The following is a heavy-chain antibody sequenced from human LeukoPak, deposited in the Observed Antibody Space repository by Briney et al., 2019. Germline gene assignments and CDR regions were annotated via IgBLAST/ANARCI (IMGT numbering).Heavy chain of an antibody. CDR1: GFTFSSYN. J-gene: IGHJ4*02. CDR3: ANTKQFEY. Sequence: GGSLRLSCAASGFTFSSYNMNWVRQAPGKGPEWVSSITSSSSIYYADSVKGRFTISRDNAKNSLYLQMNSLRAEDTAVYYCANTKQFEYWGQGTLVTVSS. D-gene: IGHD1-1*01. V-gene: IGHV3-21*01. CDR2: ITSSSSI.